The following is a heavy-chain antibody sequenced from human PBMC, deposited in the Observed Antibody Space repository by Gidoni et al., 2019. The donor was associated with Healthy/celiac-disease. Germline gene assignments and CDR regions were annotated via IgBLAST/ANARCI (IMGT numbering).Heavy chain of an antibody. D-gene: IGHD3-10*01. J-gene: IGHJ4*02. CDR1: VFPFRRSS. Sequence: QVQLVESGGRVVHPGCSLRLSCAASVFPFRRSSLHWVRQAPGKGLEWVAVISYDGSNKYYADAVKGRFTISRDNSKNTLYLQMNSLRAEDTAVYYCARDREGLFPGKLLWFRELSYWGQGTLVTVSS. CDR2: ISYDGSNK. V-gene: IGHV3-30*04. CDR3: ARDREGLFPGKLLWFRELSY.